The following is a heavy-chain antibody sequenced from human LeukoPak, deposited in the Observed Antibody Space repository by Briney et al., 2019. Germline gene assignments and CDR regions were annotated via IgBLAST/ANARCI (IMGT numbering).Heavy chain of an antibody. Sequence: GALRLSCAASGFTFSSYAMSWVRQAPGKGLELVSAISGSGGSTYYADPVKGRFTISRENSKNTLYLQMNSLRAEDTAVYYCAKGGSRDYYDSSGYQYGYYFDYWGQGTLVTVSS. V-gene: IGHV3-23*01. CDR3: AKGGSRDYYDSSGYQYGYYFDY. CDR1: GFTFSSYA. CDR2: ISGSGGST. J-gene: IGHJ4*02. D-gene: IGHD3-22*01.